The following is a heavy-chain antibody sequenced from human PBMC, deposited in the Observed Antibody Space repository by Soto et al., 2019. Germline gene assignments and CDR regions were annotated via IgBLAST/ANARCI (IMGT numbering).Heavy chain of an antibody. J-gene: IGHJ4*02. CDR2: IGSRGDST. CDR1: GFTFSSFA. CDR3: AKELIYGYNSGRPFDS. Sequence: EVQLLESGGGLVQPGGSLRLSCAASGFTFSSFAMSWVRQAPGKGLEWVSAIGSRGDSTYYADSVKGRFTISRDNSKNPLYLQMNSLRAEDTAVYYCAKELIYGYNSGRPFDSWGQGTLVTVSS. D-gene: IGHD6-19*01. V-gene: IGHV3-23*01.